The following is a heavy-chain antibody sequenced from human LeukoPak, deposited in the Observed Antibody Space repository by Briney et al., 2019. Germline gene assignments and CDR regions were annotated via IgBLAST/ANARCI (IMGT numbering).Heavy chain of an antibody. CDR2: ISYDGSNK. V-gene: IGHV3-30*18. CDR1: GFTFSSYG. J-gene: IGHJ4*02. Sequence: GRSLRLSCAASGFTFSSYGMHWVRQAPGKGLEWVAVISYDGSNKYYTDSVKGRFTISRDNSKNTPYLQMSSLRAEDTAVYYCAKDLGNDWGQGTLVTVSS. CDR3: AKDLGND.